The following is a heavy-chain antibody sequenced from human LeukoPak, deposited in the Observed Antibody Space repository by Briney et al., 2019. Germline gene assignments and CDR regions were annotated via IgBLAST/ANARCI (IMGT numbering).Heavy chain of an antibody. CDR1: GFTFSSYA. J-gene: IGHJ6*04. CDR2: ISYDGSNK. V-gene: IGHV3-30*04. Sequence: GRSLRLSCAASGFTFSSYAMHWVRKAPGKGLEWVAVISYDGSNKYYADSVKGRFTISRDNSKNTLYLQMNSLRAEDTAVYYCARERVREVATITYYYYYGMDVWGKGTTVTVSS. CDR3: ARERVREVATITYYYYYGMDV. D-gene: IGHD5-12*01.